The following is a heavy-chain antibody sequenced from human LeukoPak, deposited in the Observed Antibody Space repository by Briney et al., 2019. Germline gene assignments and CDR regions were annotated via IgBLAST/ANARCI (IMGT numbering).Heavy chain of an antibody. Sequence: SATLSLTCTVSGGSISSSDYYWARILPSPRKGQEWTGSIYYSGNTYYNPSLKSRVTISLDTSKNQFSLRLSFETAADTAVYYCARYPTAMDSFDYWGQGTLVAVSS. J-gene: IGHJ4*02. D-gene: IGHD5-18*01. CDR2: IYYSGNT. CDR1: GGSISSSDYY. CDR3: ARYPTAMDSFDY. V-gene: IGHV4-39*01.